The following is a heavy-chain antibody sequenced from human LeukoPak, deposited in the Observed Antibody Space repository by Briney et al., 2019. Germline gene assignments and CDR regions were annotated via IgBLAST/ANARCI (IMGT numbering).Heavy chain of an antibody. CDR2: INSDGSST. V-gene: IGHV3-74*01. J-gene: IGHJ4*02. Sequence: PGGSLRLSCAASGFTFSSYWMHWVRQAPGKGLVWVSRINSDGSSTSYADSVKGRFTISRDNAKNTLYLQMNSLRAEDTAVYYCAREEVSFAANGYWGQGTLVTVSS. D-gene: IGHD2-15*01. CDR1: GFTFSSYW. CDR3: AREEVSFAANGY.